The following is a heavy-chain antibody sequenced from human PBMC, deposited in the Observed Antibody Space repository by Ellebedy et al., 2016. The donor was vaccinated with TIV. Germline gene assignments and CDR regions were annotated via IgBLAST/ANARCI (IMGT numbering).Heavy chain of an antibody. CDR1: GFTFSSYG. V-gene: IGHV3-33*01. CDR2: IWYDGSNK. CDR3: AREVEYSYGAFDY. D-gene: IGHD5-18*01. Sequence: GESLKISCAASGFTFSSYGMHWVRQAPGKGLEWVAVIWYDGSNKYYADSVKGRFTISRDNSKNTLYLQMNSLRAEDTAVYYCAREVEYSYGAFDYWGQGTLVTVSS. J-gene: IGHJ4*02.